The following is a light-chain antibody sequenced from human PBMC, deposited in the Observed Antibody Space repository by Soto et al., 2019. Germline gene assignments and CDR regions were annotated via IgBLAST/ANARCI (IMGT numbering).Light chain of an antibody. V-gene: IGKV3D-15*01. CDR3: QQYNSWLWT. CDR1: QSVSSN. CDR2: GVS. J-gene: IGKJ1*01. Sequence: EIVRRQSPDTLTVSPGERATLSCRVSQSVSSNYFAWYQQKPGQAPRLLIYGVSSRATGIPDRFSGSGSGTDFTLIISSLQSEDSAVYYCQQYNSWLWTFGQGTKADI.